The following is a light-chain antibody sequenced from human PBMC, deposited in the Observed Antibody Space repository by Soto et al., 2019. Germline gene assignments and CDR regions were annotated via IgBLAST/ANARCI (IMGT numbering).Light chain of an antibody. CDR1: SSDLGGYNY. J-gene: IGLJ1*01. CDR2: DVS. Sequence: QSVLTQPASVSGSPGQSITISCAGTSSDLGGYNYVSWYQQHPGKAPKLMIYDVSKRPSGVPDRFSGSKSGNTASLTISGLQAEDEADYYCCSYAGSYFYVFGTGTKVTVL. V-gene: IGLV2-11*01. CDR3: CSYAGSYFYV.